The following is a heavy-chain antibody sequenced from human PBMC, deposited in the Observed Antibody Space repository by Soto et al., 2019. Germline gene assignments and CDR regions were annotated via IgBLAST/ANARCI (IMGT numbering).Heavy chain of an antibody. V-gene: IGHV3-30-3*02. J-gene: IGHJ4*02. CDR3: AKSTAN. Sequence: QVQVVEFGGGVVQPGRSLRLSCAASGFTVSDYPLHWVRQAPGKGLEWVAVMFKDENNKRYADSVKGRFTISRDNSKNTLYLQMDSLRTDDTAVYYCAKSTANWGQGTLVTVSS. CDR2: MFKDENNK. CDR1: GFTVSDYP.